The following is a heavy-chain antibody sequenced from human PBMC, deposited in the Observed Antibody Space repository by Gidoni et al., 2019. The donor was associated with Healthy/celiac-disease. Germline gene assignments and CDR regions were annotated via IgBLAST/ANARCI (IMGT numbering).Heavy chain of an antibody. CDR1: GWSFSGYY. V-gene: IGHV4-34*01. CDR2: INHSGST. D-gene: IGHD1-26*01. J-gene: IGHJ3*02. CDR3: ARETYGGSYRRDAFDI. Sequence: QVQLQQWGAGLLKPSETLSLTCAVYGWSFSGYYWSWIRQPPGKGLEWIGEINHSGSTNYNPSLKSRVTISVDTSKNQFSLKLSSVTAADTAVYYCARETYGGSYRRDAFDIWGQGTMVTVSS.